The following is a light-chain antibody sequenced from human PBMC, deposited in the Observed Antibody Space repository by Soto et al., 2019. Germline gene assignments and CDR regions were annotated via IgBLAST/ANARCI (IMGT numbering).Light chain of an antibody. CDR1: SLNIGAGYD. CDR3: QSYDNRLGGYV. J-gene: IGLJ1*01. Sequence: QSVLTQPPSVSGAPGQRVTISCTGDSLNIGAGYDVHWYQQRPGTAPKVLIYGNKHRPSGVPDRFSGSKSGTSASLAINGLQAEDEADYYCQSYDNRLGGYVFGLGTKLTVL. CDR2: GNK. V-gene: IGLV1-40*01.